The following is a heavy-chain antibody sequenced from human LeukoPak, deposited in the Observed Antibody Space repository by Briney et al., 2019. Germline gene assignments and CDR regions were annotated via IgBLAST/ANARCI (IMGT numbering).Heavy chain of an antibody. CDR3: ARGVVPAAIWKGSIDYYYYGMDV. CDR2: IIPIFGTA. V-gene: IGHV1-69*01. J-gene: IGHJ6*02. CDR1: GGTFSSYA. D-gene: IGHD2-2*02. Sequence: SVKVSCKASGGTFSSYAISWVRQAPGQGLEWMGGIIPIFGTANYAQKFQGRVTITADESTSTAYMELSSLRSEDTAVYYCARGVVPAAIWKGSIDYYYYGMDVWGQGTTVTVSS.